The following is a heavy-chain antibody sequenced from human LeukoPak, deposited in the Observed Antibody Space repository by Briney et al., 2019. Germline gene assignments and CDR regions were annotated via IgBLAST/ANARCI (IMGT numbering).Heavy chain of an antibody. J-gene: IGHJ4*02. CDR3: AKHLNYYDSSGTRRNFDY. CDR1: GFTFSSYA. CDR2: ISGSGGST. V-gene: IGHV3-23*01. Sequence: GGSLRVSCAASGFTFSSYAMSWVRQAPGKGLEWVSAISGSGGSTYYADSVKGRFTISRDNSKNTLYLQMNSLRAEDTAVYYCAKHLNYYDSSGTRRNFDYWGQGTLVTVSS. D-gene: IGHD3-22*01.